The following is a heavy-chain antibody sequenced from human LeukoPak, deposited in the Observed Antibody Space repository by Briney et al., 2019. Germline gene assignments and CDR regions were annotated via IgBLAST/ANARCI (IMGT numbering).Heavy chain of an antibody. V-gene: IGHV3-13*01. CDR2: LGSAGDK. D-gene: IGHD3/OR15-3a*01. CDR1: GFTLSDYD. CDR3: ARAKRETSTRPWTSGMGV. Sequence: GGSLRLSCAASGFTLSDYDIHWVRQPIGKGLDWVSGLGSAGDKYHAGSERGRFTISREDAENSVYLQMNGLRPEDTAIYYCARAKRETSTRPWTSGMGVWGQGTRVTVSS. J-gene: IGHJ6*02.